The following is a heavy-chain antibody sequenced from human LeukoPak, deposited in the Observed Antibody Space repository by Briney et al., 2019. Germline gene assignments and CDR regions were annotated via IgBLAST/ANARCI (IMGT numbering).Heavy chain of an antibody. J-gene: IGHJ4*02. D-gene: IGHD3-10*01. CDR3: AGGLWFGELGTFDY. CDR2: ISSSSSTI. Sequence: GGSLRLSCAASGFTFSSYSMNWVRQAPGKGLEWVSYISSSSSTIYYADSVKGRFTISRDNAKNSLYLQMNSLRAEDTAVYYCAGGLWFGELGTFDYWGQGTLVTVSS. CDR1: GFTFSSYS. V-gene: IGHV3-48*01.